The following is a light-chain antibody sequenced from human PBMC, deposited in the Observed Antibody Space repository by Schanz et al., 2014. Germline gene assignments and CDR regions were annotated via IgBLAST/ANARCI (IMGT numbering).Light chain of an antibody. Sequence: QSVLTQPPSASGTPGQGVTISCSGSSTNIGSNYVYWYQVLPGAAPKLLIYTNNQRPSGVPDRFSGSKSGTSASLAISGLRSEDEADYYCATWDASLSALFGGGTKLTVL. CDR2: TNN. CDR1: STNIGSNY. V-gene: IGLV1-47*02. J-gene: IGLJ2*01. CDR3: ATWDASLSAL.